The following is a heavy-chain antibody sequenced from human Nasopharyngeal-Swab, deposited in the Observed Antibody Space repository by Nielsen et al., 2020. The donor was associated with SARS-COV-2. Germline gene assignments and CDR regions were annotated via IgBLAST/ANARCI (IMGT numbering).Heavy chain of an antibody. CDR2: IYYSGST. V-gene: IGHV4-31*03. CDR1: GGSISSGGYY. CDR3: ARASITMIVVVTAFDI. D-gene: IGHD3-22*01. Sequence: LRLSCTVSGGSISSGGYYWSWIRQHLGKGLEWIGYIYYSGSTYYNPSLKSRVTISVDTSKNQFSLKLSSVTAADTAVYYCARASITMIVVVTAFDIWGQGTMVTVSS. J-gene: IGHJ3*02.